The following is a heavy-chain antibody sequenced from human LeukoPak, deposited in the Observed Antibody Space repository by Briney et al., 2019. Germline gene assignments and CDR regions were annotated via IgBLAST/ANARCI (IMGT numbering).Heavy chain of an antibody. D-gene: IGHD1-7*01. CDR2: ISGSGGST. CDR1: GFTFSSYA. V-gene: IGHV3-23*01. CDR3: AKVTQPGGYNWNYVGYFDY. J-gene: IGHJ4*02. Sequence: GGSLRLSCAASGFTFSSYAMSWVHQAPGKGLEWVSAISGSGGSTYYADSVKGRFTISRDNSKNTLYLQMNSLRAEDTAVYYCAKVTQPGGYNWNYVGYFDYWGQGTLVTVSS.